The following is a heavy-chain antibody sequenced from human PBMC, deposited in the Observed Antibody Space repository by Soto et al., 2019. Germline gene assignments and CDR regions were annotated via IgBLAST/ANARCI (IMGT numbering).Heavy chain of an antibody. D-gene: IGHD6-13*01. CDR1: GFTFSSYS. CDR2: ISGSGGYI. CDR3: ARDRQSTPWYAADY. V-gene: IGHV3-21*01. J-gene: IGHJ4*02. Sequence: GGSLRLSCEGSGFTFSSYSMNWVRQAPGKGLEWVSSISGSGGYIYYADSVKGRFTISRDNAKNSLYLQMTSPRDEDTALYYCARDRQSTPWYAADYWGQGSLVTVSS.